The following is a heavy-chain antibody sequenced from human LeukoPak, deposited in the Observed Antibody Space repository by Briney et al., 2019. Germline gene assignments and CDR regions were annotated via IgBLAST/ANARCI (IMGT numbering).Heavy chain of an antibody. CDR1: GGSISSYY. CDR3: VRNTAMEYYYMDV. D-gene: IGHD5-18*01. V-gene: IGHV4-59*01. J-gene: IGHJ6*03. CDR2: IYYSGST. Sequence: SETLSLTCTVSGGSISSYYWSWIRQPPGKGLEWIGYIYYSGSTNYNPSLKSRVTISVDTSKNQFSLKLSSVTAADTAVYYCVRNTAMEYYYMDVWGKGTTVTVSS.